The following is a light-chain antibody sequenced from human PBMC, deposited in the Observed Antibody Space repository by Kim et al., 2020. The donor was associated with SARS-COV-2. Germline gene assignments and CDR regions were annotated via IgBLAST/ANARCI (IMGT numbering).Light chain of an antibody. V-gene: IGKV1-33*01. CDR3: QQYDNVPLT. CDR1: QDITNY. J-gene: IGKJ4*01. Sequence: SASVGDRVTITCQASQDITNYLNWYQQKAGKAPKLLIYHSSNLETGVPSRFSGSGSGTHFTFTIGSLQPEDIATYYCQQYDNVPLTFGGGTKLEIK. CDR2: HSS.